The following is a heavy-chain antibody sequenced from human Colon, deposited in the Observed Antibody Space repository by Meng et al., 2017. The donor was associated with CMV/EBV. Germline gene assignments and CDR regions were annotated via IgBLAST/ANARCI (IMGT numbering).Heavy chain of an antibody. CDR2: ITSGGST. CDR3: AKTGVAGRPDYYGMDV. J-gene: IGHJ6*02. D-gene: IGHD6-6*01. V-gene: IGHV3-23*01. CDR1: GFTFSSYE. Sequence: GESLKISCAASGFTFSSYEMNWVRQAPGKGLEWVSTITSGGSTYYADSVKGRFTISRDNSKNTLYLQMNSLRAEDTAVYYCAKTGVAGRPDYYGMDVWGQGTTVTVSS.